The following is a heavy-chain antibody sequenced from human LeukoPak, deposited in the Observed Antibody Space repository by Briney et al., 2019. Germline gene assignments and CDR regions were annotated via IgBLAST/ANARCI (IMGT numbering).Heavy chain of an antibody. Sequence: PSETLSLTCAVYGGSFSGYYWSWIRQPPGKGLGWIGEINHSGSTNYNPSLKSRVTISVDTSKNQFSLKLSSVTAADTAVYYCASSPVGATDYWGQGTLVIVSS. V-gene: IGHV4-34*01. CDR3: ASSPVGATDY. CDR2: INHSGST. J-gene: IGHJ4*02. CDR1: GGSFSGYY. D-gene: IGHD1-26*01.